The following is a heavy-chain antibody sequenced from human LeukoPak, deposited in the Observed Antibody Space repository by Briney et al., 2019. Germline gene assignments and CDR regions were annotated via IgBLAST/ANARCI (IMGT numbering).Heavy chain of an antibody. CDR3: ARTGFWSGYYTVNFDY. D-gene: IGHD3-3*01. V-gene: IGHV5-51*01. Sequence: GESLKISCKGSGYSFTSYWIGWVRQMPGKGLEWMGIIYPGDSDTRYSPSFQGQVTISADKSISAAYLQWSSLKASDTAMYYCARTGFWSGYYTVNFDYWGQGTLVTVPS. CDR1: GYSFTSYW. CDR2: IYPGDSDT. J-gene: IGHJ4*02.